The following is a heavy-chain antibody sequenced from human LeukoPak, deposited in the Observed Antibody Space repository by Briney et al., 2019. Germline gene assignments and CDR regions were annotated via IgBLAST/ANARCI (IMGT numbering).Heavy chain of an antibody. V-gene: IGHV1-3*01. CDR1: GYTFTSYA. D-gene: IGHD3-10*01. CDR3: ASRDYGSGGHIRDYYGMDV. CDR2: INAGNGNT. Sequence: ASVKVSCKASGYTFTSYAMHWVRQAPGQRLEWMGWINAGNGNTKYSQKFQGRVTITRDTSASTAYMELSSLRPEDTAVYYCASRDYGSGGHIRDYYGMDVWGKGTTVTVSS. J-gene: IGHJ6*04.